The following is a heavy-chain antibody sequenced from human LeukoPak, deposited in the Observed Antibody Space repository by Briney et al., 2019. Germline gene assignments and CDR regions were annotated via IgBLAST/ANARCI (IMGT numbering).Heavy chain of an antibody. CDR3: ARGDIAAAPYYFDY. J-gene: IGHJ4*02. CDR2: IYHSGST. V-gene: IGHV4-34*01. D-gene: IGHD6-13*01. CDR1: GGSFSGYY. Sequence: PSETLSLTCAVYGGSFSGYYWSWIRQPPGKGLEWIGEIYHSGSTNYNPSLKSRVTISVDKSKNQFSLKLSSVTAADTAVYYCARGDIAAAPYYFDYWGQGTLVTVSS.